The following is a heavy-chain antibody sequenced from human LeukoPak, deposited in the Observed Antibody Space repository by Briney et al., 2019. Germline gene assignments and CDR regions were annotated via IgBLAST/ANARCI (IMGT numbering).Heavy chain of an antibody. D-gene: IGHD4-11*01. V-gene: IGHV3-74*01. CDR1: GFTFSSYW. Sequence: PGGSLRLSCVASGFTFSSYWMHWVRQAPGKGLVWVSRINSDGSSTSYADSVTGRFTISRDNAKNTLDLQMNSLRAEDTAVYYCARGPRVTNNWFDPWGQGTLVTVSS. J-gene: IGHJ5*02. CDR2: INSDGSST. CDR3: ARGPRVTNNWFDP.